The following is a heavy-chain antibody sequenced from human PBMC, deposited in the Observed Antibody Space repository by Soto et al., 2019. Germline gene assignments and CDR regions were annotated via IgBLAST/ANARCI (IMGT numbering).Heavy chain of an antibody. CDR3: ARGCSGGTNCFYFDF. Sequence: QVQLVESGGGVVQPGRSLRLSCAASGFTFGNFGKHWVRQAPGKGLEWVADISNDGTDQYYADSVKGRFTISRDNSKNTLYLQMNSLRAEDTAVYYCARGCSGGTNCFYFDFWGQGILVTVSS. CDR2: ISNDGTDQ. V-gene: IGHV3-30*03. CDR1: GFTFGNFG. J-gene: IGHJ4*02. D-gene: IGHD6-13*01.